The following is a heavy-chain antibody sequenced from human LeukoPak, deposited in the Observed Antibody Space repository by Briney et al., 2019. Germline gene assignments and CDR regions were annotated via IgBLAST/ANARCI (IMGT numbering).Heavy chain of an antibody. D-gene: IGHD2-2*01. Sequence: PGGSLRLSCAASGFTFDDYGMSWVRQAPGKGLEWVSGINWNGGSTGYADSVKGRFTISRDNAKNSLDLQMNSLRAEDTALYYCARGAYCSSTSCCLFDYWGQGTLVTVSS. J-gene: IGHJ4*02. CDR2: INWNGGST. CDR3: ARGAYCSSTSCCLFDY. CDR1: GFTFDDYG. V-gene: IGHV3-20*04.